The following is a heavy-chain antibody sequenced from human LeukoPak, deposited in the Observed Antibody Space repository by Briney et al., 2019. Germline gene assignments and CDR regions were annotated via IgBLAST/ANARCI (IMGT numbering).Heavy chain of an antibody. CDR2: ISGSGGST. CDR1: GFTFSSYA. V-gene: IGHV3-23*01. Sequence: GGSLRLSCAASGFTFSSYAMSWVRQAPGKGLEWVSAISGSGGSTYYADSVKGRFTISRDNSKNTLYPQMNSLRAEDTAVYYCAKVGVVVVAAADYWGQGTLVTVSS. D-gene: IGHD2-15*01. J-gene: IGHJ4*02. CDR3: AKVGVVVVAAADY.